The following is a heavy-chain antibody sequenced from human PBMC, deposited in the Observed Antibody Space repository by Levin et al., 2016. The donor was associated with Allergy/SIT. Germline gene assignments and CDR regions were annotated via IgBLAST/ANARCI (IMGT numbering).Heavy chain of an antibody. J-gene: IGHJ5*02. Sequence: WVRQAPGQRLEWMGWINAGNGNTKYSQKFQGRVTITRDTSASTAYMELSSLRSEDTAVYYCARDFDFWSGYWWFDPWGQGTLVTVSS. CDR2: INAGNGNT. D-gene: IGHD3-3*01. CDR3: ARDFDFWSGYWWFDP. V-gene: IGHV1-3*01.